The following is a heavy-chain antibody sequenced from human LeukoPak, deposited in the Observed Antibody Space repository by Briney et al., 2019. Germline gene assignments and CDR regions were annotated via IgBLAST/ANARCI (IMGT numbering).Heavy chain of an antibody. CDR3: AKGAMIVVVTNPFDY. CDR2: ISGSGGST. D-gene: IGHD3-22*01. V-gene: IGHV3-23*01. Sequence: GGSLRLSCAASGFTFSSYAMSWVRQAPGKGLEWVSAISGSGGSTYYADSVKGRFTISRDNSKNTLYLQMNSLRAEDTAVYYRAKGAMIVVVTNPFDYWGQGTLVTVSS. CDR1: GFTFSSYA. J-gene: IGHJ4*02.